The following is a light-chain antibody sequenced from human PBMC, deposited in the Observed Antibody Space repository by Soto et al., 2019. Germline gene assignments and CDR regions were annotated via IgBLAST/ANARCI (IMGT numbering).Light chain of an antibody. CDR2: GAS. CDR3: QQYNNSPSCT. CDR1: QSISIH. J-gene: IGKJ1*01. V-gene: IGKV3-15*01. Sequence: EIVMTQSPATLSVSLGESATLSCRASQSISIHLAWYQQKPGQAPRLLIYGASTRHTGTPARFSGSGTGTEITLTISSLQSEDFAVYYCQQYNNSPSCTFGQGTKVEIK.